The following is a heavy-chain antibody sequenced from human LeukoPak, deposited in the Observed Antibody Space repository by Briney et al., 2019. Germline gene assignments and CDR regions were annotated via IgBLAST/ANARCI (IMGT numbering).Heavy chain of an antibody. CDR3: VAVEMATITH. J-gene: IGHJ4*02. CDR2: VYFRGST. D-gene: IGHD5-24*01. V-gene: IGHV4-39*01. CDR1: GGSISSSSYY. Sequence: SETLSFTCTVSGGSISSSSYYWGWIRQPPGKGLEWIGNVYFRGSTYYNPSLKSRVTISVDTSKNQFSLKLSSVTAADTAVYYCVAVEMATITHWGQGTLVTVSS.